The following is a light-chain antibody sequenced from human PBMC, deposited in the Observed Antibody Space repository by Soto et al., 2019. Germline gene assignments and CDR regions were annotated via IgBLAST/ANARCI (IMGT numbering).Light chain of an antibody. J-gene: IGLJ1*01. CDR1: SSNIGSNY. Sequence: QSVLTQPPSASGTPGQRVTISCSGSSSNIGSNYVYWYQQLPGTAPKLLIYSNNQRPSGVPDRFSGSKSGTSASLAISGLQSEDEADYYCAAWDDSPTGYVFGTGTKVTVL. CDR3: AAWDDSPTGYV. V-gene: IGLV1-47*02. CDR2: SNN.